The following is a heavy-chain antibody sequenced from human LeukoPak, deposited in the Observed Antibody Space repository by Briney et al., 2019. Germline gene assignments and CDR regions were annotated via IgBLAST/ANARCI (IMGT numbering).Heavy chain of an antibody. D-gene: IGHD3-22*01. V-gene: IGHV3-23*01. CDR3: AKGSYYDSSGYYREYYFDY. CDR2: ISGSGGST. J-gene: IGHJ4*02. Sequence: GGSLRLSCAASRFTFGNYGMTWVRQAPGKGLEWVSSISGSGGSTYYADSVKGRFTISRDNSKNTLYLQMNSLRDEDTAVYYCAKGSYYDSSGYYREYYFDYWGQGTLVTVSS. CDR1: RFTFGNYG.